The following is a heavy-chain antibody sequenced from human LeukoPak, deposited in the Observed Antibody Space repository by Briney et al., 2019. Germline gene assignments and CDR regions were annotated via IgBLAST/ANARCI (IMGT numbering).Heavy chain of an antibody. CDR1: GFTFSSYS. CDR3: ARDPVRGASDI. CDR2: ISSSSSYI. J-gene: IGHJ3*02. D-gene: IGHD3-10*02. V-gene: IGHV3-21*01. Sequence: GGSLRLSCAASGFTFSSYSMNWVRQAPGKGLEWVSSISSSSSYIYYADSVKGRFTISRDNAKNSLYLQMNSLRAEDTAVYYCARDPVRGASDIWGQGTMVTVSS.